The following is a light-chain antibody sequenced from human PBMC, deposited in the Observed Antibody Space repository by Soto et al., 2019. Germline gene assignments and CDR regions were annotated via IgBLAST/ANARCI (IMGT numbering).Light chain of an antibody. CDR3: EAWDSSLGAYV. J-gene: IGLJ1*01. CDR2: DND. Sequence: QSVLTQPPSVSAAPGQKVTISCSGSSSNIGNYYESWYQQLPGTAPKLLIYDNDKRPSGIPDRFSGSKSGTSATLGITGLQTGDEADYYCEAWDSSLGAYVFGTGTKVTV. V-gene: IGLV1-51*01. CDR1: SSNIGNYY.